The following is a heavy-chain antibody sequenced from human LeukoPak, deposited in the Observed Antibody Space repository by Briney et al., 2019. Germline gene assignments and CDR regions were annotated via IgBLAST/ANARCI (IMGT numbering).Heavy chain of an antibody. V-gene: IGHV4-59*11. CDR1: GGSMNNHY. CDR2: IYHTGSV. J-gene: IGHJ4*02. CDR3: ARGRGDSKGTSFDF. D-gene: IGHD3-22*01. Sequence: SETLSLTCSVSGGSMNNHYWSWIRQSPGKGLEWVGYIYHTGSVTYKPSLKSRVTLSLDTSKNQFSLRLNSVTAADTAVYYCARGRGDSKGTSFDFWGQGTLVTVSS.